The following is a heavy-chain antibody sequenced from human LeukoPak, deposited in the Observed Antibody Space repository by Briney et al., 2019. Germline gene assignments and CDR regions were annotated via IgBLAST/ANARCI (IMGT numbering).Heavy chain of an antibody. CDR1: GGSISSGGYY. CDR3: ARERSGAFDI. CDR2: IYHSGST. J-gene: IGHJ3*02. V-gene: IGHV4-30-2*01. Sequence: PSQTLSLTCTVSGGSISSGGYYWSWIRQPPGKGLEWIGYIYHSGSTYYNPSLKSRVTISVDRSKNQFSLKLSSVTAADTAVYYCARERSGAFDIWGQGTMVTVSS.